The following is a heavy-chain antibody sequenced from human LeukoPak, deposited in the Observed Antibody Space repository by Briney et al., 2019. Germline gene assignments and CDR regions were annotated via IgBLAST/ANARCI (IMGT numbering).Heavy chain of an antibody. CDR2: VYYHGNTK. CDR3: VRDLGQAYGYFES. V-gene: IGHV3-30*19. D-gene: IGHD2-21*01. Sequence: GGSLRLSCAASGFTFSSYGMHWVRQAPGKGLEWVAFVYYHGNTKYYAASVKGRFTISRDNSRNSLYIQMNSLRTEDTAVYHCVRDLGQAYGYFESWGQGTLVTVSS. CDR1: GFTFSSYG. J-gene: IGHJ4*02.